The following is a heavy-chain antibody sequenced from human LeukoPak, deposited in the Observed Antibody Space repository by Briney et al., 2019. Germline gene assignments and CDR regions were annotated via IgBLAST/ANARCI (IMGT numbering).Heavy chain of an antibody. CDR3: ATLVGATRGGEFGFDY. CDR2: INTNTGNP. D-gene: IGHD1-26*01. Sequence: ASVKVSSMASGYTFTNYAMNWVRQAPGQGLEWVGWINTNTGNPTYVQGFTGRFVFSLDTSVNTAYLQISSLKAEDTAVYYCATLVGATRGGEFGFDYWGQGTLVTVSS. V-gene: IGHV7-4-1*02. J-gene: IGHJ4*02. CDR1: GYTFTNYA.